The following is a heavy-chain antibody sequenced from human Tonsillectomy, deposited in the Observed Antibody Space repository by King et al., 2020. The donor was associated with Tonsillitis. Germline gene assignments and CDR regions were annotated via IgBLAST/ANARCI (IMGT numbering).Heavy chain of an antibody. CDR3: AKNGSSGYDDSHGYYYDHCMDV. J-gene: IGHJ6*02. Sequence: VQLVESGGGLVQPGRSLRLSCAASGFIFDDYAMHWVRQAPGKGLEWVSGISWNSGRIGYADSVRGRFTISRDNAKNSMYLQMNSLRAEDTALYYCAKNGSSGYDDSHGYYYDHCMDVWGQGTTVTVSS. CDR1: GFIFDDYA. V-gene: IGHV3-9*01. CDR2: ISWNSGRI. D-gene: IGHD3-22*01.